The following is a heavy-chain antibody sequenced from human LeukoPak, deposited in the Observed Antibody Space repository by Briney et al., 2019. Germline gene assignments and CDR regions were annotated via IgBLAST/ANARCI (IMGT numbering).Heavy chain of an antibody. Sequence: SETLSLTCTVSGGSMSSSRYSWSWIRQPAGKGLEWIGRIYTSGNTNYNPSLKSRVTISVDTYKNQFSLRLSSVTAADTAVYYCARARGYYGSGSYQNYYYHYMDVWGKGTTVTISS. CDR1: GGSMSSSRYS. J-gene: IGHJ6*03. D-gene: IGHD3-10*01. CDR3: ARARGYYGSGSYQNYYYHYMDV. CDR2: IYTSGNT. V-gene: IGHV4-61*02.